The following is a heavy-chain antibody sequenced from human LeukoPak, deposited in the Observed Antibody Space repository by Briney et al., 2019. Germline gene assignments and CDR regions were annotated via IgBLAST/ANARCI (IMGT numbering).Heavy chain of an antibody. J-gene: IGHJ4*02. CDR3: AKGSPWDY. CDR2: ISDNGGAT. Sequence: GGSLRLSCAASGFTFSSYAMGWVRQAPGKGLEWVSTISDNGGATYYADSVKGRFTISRDNSMNTLYLQMNSLRGEDTAVYYCAKGSPWDYWGQGTLVTVSS. V-gene: IGHV3-23*01. CDR1: GFTFSSYA.